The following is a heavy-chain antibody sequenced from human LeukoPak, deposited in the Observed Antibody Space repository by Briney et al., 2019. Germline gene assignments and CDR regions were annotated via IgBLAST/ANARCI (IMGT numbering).Heavy chain of an antibody. CDR3: ARVTVSTRTIDY. V-gene: IGHV3-53*01. Sequence: GGSLRLSCAASEFTVSSNYMSWVRQAPGKGLEWVSVIYSGGSTYYADSAKGRFTVSRDNSKNTLYLQMSSLRAEDTAVYYCARVTVSTRTIDYWGQGTLVAVSS. CDR2: IYSGGST. CDR1: EFTVSSNY. J-gene: IGHJ4*02. D-gene: IGHD4-17*01.